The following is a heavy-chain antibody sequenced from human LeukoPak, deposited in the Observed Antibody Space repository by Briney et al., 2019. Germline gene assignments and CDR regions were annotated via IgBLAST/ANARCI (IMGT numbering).Heavy chain of an antibody. CDR3: ARDGPPYSGSYNWFDP. D-gene: IGHD1-26*01. Sequence: ASVKVSCKASGYTFTGYYMHWVRQAPGQGLEWMGWINPNSGGTNYAQKFQGWVTMTRDTSISTAYMELSRLRSDDTAVYYCARDGPPYSGSYNWFDPWGQGTLVTVSS. J-gene: IGHJ5*02. CDR1: GYTFTGYY. V-gene: IGHV1-2*04. CDR2: INPNSGGT.